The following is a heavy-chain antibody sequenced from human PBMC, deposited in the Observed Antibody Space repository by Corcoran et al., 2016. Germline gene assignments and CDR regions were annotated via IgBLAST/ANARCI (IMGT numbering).Heavy chain of an antibody. V-gene: IGHV3-15*07. CDR3: TTEDIVVVVAATGYYGMDV. Sequence: EVQLVESGGGLVKPGGSLRLSCAASGFTFSNAWMNWVRQAPGKGLEWVGRIKSKTDGGTTDYAAPVKGRFTISRDDSKNTLYLQMNSLKTEDTVGYDCTTEDIVVVVAATGYYGMDVWGQGTTVTVSS. CDR1: GFTFSNAW. J-gene: IGHJ6*02. CDR2: IKSKTDGGTT. D-gene: IGHD2-15*01.